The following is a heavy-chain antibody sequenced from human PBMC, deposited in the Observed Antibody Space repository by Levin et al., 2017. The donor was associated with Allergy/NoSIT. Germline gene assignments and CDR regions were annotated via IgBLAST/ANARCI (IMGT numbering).Heavy chain of an antibody. CDR1: GFTFSSYA. CDR3: ARDRGWNLHFDY. D-gene: IGHD1-7*01. Sequence: GESLKISCAASGFTFSSYAIHWVRQAPGKGLEWVAVISYDGSNKYYADSVKGRFTISRDNSKNTLYLQMNSLRAEDTAVYYCARDRGWNLHFDYWGQGTLVTVSS. J-gene: IGHJ4*02. V-gene: IGHV3-30-3*01. CDR2: ISYDGSNK.